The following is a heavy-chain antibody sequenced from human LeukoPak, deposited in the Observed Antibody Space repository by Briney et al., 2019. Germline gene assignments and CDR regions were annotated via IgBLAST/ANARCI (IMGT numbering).Heavy chain of an antibody. CDR3: VRDDYDILTDYSDYYYYMDV. Sequence: ASVKVSCRASGYTLTSYGISWVRQAPGQGLEWMGWISAYNGNTDYAQKLQGRVTMTTDTSTSTAYMELRSLRSDDTAVYYCVRDDYDILTDYSDYYYYMDVWGKGTTVTISS. CDR2: ISAYNGNT. J-gene: IGHJ6*03. CDR1: GYTLTSYG. D-gene: IGHD3-9*01. V-gene: IGHV1-18*01.